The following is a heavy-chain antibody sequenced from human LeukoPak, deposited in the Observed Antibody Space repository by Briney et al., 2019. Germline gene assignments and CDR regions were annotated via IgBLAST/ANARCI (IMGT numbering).Heavy chain of an antibody. J-gene: IGHJ4*02. V-gene: IGHV4-61*08. Sequence: PSETLSLTCAVSGGSISSGGYSWSWIRQPPGKGLEWLGYIYYSGSTNYNPSLKSRVTISVDTSKNQFSLKLSSVTAADTAVYHCAREYCSSTSCYFDYWGQGTLVTVSS. CDR2: IYYSGST. D-gene: IGHD2-2*01. CDR3: AREYCSSTSCYFDY. CDR1: GGSISSGGYS.